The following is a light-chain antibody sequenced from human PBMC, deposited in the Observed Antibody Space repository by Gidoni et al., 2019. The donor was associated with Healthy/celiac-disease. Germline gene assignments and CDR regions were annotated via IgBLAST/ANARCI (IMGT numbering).Light chain of an antibody. J-gene: IGKJ3*01. CDR1: QSSRSY. V-gene: IGKV1-39*01. CDR2: AAA. CDR3: QQCYT. Sequence: IQMTQSPSPLSASVGDRVTITCRASQSSRSYLNWYQQKPGKAPKLLIYAAANLKSGVPSRCSGSRSGTDFTISMSSLQPEDFATYYYQQCYTFXPXTKVDIK.